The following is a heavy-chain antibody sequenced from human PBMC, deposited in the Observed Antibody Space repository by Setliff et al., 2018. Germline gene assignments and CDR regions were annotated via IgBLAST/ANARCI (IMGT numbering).Heavy chain of an antibody. CDR2: VYYSGTA. CDR1: DGSLSTYY. V-gene: IGHV4-59*01. CDR3: ARGGTFRYFDF. D-gene: IGHD5-12*01. Sequence: SETLSLTCTVSDGSLSTYYWSWIRQPPGKGMEFIGYVYYSGTANYSPSLRSRLTISVDTSKNQFSLKLRSVTAADTAVYYCARGGTFRYFDFWGQGAPVTVSS. J-gene: IGHJ4*02.